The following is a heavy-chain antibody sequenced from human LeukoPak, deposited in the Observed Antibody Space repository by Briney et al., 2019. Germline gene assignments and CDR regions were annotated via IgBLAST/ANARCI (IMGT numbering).Heavy chain of an antibody. D-gene: IGHD3-3*01. Sequence: GGSLRLSCAASGFTFSSYSMTWVRQAPGKGLEWVSSISSSSSYIYYADSVKGRFTISRDNAKNSLYLQMNSLRAEDTAVYYCAPGKLGFWSGIFDYWGQGTLVTVSS. J-gene: IGHJ4*02. CDR3: APGKLGFWSGIFDY. CDR2: ISSSSSYI. CDR1: GFTFSSYS. V-gene: IGHV3-21*01.